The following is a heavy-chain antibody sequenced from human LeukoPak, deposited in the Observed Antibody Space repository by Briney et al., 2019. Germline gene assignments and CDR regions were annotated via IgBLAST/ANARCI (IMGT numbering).Heavy chain of an antibody. CDR2: INHSGST. CDR1: GGSFSGYY. Sequence: SETLSLTCAGYGGSFSGYYWSWIRQPPGKGLEWIGEINHSGSTNYNPSLKSRVTRSVDTSKNQSSLKLSSVTAADPAVYYCARLPRRGGGRYCSGGSCRNYYGMDVWGQGTTVTVSS. V-gene: IGHV4-34*01. J-gene: IGHJ6*02. D-gene: IGHD2-15*01. CDR3: ARLPRRGGGRYCSGGSCRNYYGMDV.